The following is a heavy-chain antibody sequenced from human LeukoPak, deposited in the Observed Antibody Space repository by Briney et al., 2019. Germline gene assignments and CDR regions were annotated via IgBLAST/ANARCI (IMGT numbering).Heavy chain of an antibody. V-gene: IGHV4-34*01. D-gene: IGHD3-3*01. CDR3: ARRRITIFGVAAYYFDY. J-gene: IGHJ4*02. CDR1: GGSFSGYY. Sequence: SETLSLTCAVYGGSFSGYYWSWLRQPPGKGLEWIGEINHSGSTNYNPSLKSRVTISVDTSKNQFSLKLSSVTAADTAVYYCARRRITIFGVAAYYFDYWGQGTLVTVSS. CDR2: INHSGST.